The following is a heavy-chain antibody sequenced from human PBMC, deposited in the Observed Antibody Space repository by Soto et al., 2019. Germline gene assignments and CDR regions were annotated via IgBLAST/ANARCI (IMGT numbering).Heavy chain of an antibody. CDR2: ISGGTTST. Sequence: VGSLRLSCAASGFTFSSYAMIWVRQAPGKGLEGVSVISGGTTSTYYADSVKGRFTISRDNSKNTLYLQMNSLRVEDTAVYYCAKTRGYSGYDLDYWGQGTLVTVSS. CDR1: GFTFSSYA. D-gene: IGHD5-12*01. V-gene: IGHV3-23*01. CDR3: AKTRGYSGYDLDY. J-gene: IGHJ4*02.